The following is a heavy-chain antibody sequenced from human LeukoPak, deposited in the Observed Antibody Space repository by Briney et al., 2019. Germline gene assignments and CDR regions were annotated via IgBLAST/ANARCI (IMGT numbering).Heavy chain of an antibody. V-gene: IGHV3-21*01. J-gene: IGHJ4*02. CDR1: GFAFSTYS. Sequence: GGSLRLSCAASGFAFSTYSMDWVRQAPGKGLEWVSSISSTSIYIYYADSVKGRFTISRDNAKNSFYLQLNSLRAEDTAIYYCARDRTDDYDVNLDYWGQGTLVTVSS. CDR2: ISSTSIYI. CDR3: ARDRTDDYDVNLDY. D-gene: IGHD5-12*01.